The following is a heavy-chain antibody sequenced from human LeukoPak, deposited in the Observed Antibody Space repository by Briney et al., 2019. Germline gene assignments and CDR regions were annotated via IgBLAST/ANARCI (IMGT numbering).Heavy chain of an antibody. CDR3: VRGRLLRSTKYFDY. J-gene: IGHJ4*02. V-gene: IGHV3-48*03. Sequence: PGGSLRLSCAASGFPVNKYEMHWVRQAPGKGLEWVSYIDAGATSTNYADSVWGQFTLSRDNAQNSVHLQMNSLRDEDTAVYYCVRGRLLRSTKYFDYWGQGALVTVSS. CDR1: GFPVNKYE. CDR2: IDAGATST. D-gene: IGHD2-21*02.